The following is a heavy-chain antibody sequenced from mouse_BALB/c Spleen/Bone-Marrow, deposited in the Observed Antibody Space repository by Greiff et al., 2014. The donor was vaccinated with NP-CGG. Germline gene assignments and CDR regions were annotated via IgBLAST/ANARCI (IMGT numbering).Heavy chain of an antibody. J-gene: IGHJ4*01. CDR3: ARVYSNYDAMDY. CDR1: GYTSTTYT. CDR2: INPSSGYT. Sequence: QVQLKESGAELARPGASVKMSCRASGYTSTTYTMHWVKQRPGQGLEWIGYINPSSGYTCYNQKFKDKATLTADKSSSTAYLQLSSLTSEDSAVYYCARVYSNYDAMDYWGQGTSVTVSS. V-gene: IGHV1-4*01. D-gene: IGHD2-5*01.